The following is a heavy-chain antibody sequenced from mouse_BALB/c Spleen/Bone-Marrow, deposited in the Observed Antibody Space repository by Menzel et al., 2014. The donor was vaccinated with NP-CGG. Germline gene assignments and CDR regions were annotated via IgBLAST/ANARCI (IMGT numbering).Heavy chain of an antibody. D-gene: IGHD2-3*01. CDR1: GFSLTSFG. CDR3: AKDGYYGGYAMDY. J-gene: IGHJ4*01. CDR2: IWADGST. V-gene: IGHV2-3*01. Sequence: QVQLKESGPGLVAPSQSLSITCTVSGFSLTSFGISWFRQPPGKGLEWLGVIWADGSTNYHSALISRLSISKDNSKSQVFLKLSSLQTDDTATYYCAKDGYYGGYAMDYWGQGTSVTVSS.